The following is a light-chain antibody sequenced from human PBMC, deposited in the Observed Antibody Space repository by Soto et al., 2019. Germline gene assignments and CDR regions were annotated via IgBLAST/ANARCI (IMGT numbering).Light chain of an antibody. CDR1: QHISSW. J-gene: IGKJ5*01. Sequence: DIQMTQSPSSVSASVGDRVTITCRASQHISSWLAWYQQKPGKAPKLLIYAAFNLQSGVPSRFSGNRSGTDFPPPSRTPPPDDFPTFFFQKTKMFPPPFGQGKPL. V-gene: IGKV1D-12*01. CDR3: QKTKMFPPP. CDR2: AAF.